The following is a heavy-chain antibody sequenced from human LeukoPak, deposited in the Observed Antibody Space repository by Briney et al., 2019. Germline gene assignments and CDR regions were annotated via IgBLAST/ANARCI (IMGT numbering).Heavy chain of an antibody. CDR1: GFTFSSYW. D-gene: IGHD3-22*01. V-gene: IGHV3-7*01. J-gene: IGHJ4*02. CDR3: AREYYYDSSGYYYVPNYFDY. CDR2: IKQDGSEK. Sequence: SGGSLRLSCAASGFTFSSYWMSWVRQAPGKGLEWVANIKQDGSEKYYVDSVKGRFTISRDNAKNSLYLQMNSLRAEDTAVYYCAREYYYDSSGYYYVPNYFDYWGQGTLVTVSS.